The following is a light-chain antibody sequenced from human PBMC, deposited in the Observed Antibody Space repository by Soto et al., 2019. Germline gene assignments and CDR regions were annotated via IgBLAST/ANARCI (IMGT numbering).Light chain of an antibody. CDR3: LQERGYPRT. CDR2: AAS. J-gene: IGKJ1*01. V-gene: IGKV1-6*02. CDR1: QDIRNE. Sequence: IQMTQSPSSLSASVGDTVTITCRASQDIRNELGWYQQKPGTAPKFLIYAASSLHSGVPSRFSGSGSGTDFTLTISGLQPEDFANYYCLQERGYPRTFGQGTKVEIK.